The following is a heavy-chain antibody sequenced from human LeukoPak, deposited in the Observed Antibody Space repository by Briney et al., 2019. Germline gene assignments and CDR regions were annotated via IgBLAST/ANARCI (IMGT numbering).Heavy chain of an antibody. Sequence: GGSLRLSCAASGFTFSSYDMHWVRQATGKGLEWVSAIGTAGDTYYPGSVKGRFTISRENAKNSLYLQMNSLRAGDTAVYYCARGGGRGYDSSGYMNGMDVWGQGTTVTVSS. CDR2: IGTAGDT. CDR3: ARGGGRGYDSSGYMNGMDV. J-gene: IGHJ6*02. V-gene: IGHV3-13*01. CDR1: GFTFSSYD. D-gene: IGHD3-22*01.